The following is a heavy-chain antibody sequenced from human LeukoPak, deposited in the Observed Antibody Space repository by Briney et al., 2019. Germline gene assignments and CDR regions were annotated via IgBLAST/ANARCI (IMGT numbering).Heavy chain of an antibody. CDR3: ARESYSSSWYADY. V-gene: IGHV4-31*03. CDR1: GGSISDGGFY. Sequence: LSLTCTVSGGSISDGGFYWSWIRQHPEKGLEWIGYIYYSGSTYYNPTLESRVTMSVDTSMEQFSLKLKSVTAADTAVYYCARESYSSSWYADYWGQGTLVTVSS. J-gene: IGHJ4*02. CDR2: IYYSGST. D-gene: IGHD6-13*01.